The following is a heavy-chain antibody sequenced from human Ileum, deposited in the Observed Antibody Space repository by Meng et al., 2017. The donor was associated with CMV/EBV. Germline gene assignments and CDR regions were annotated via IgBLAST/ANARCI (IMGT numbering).Heavy chain of an antibody. Sequence: GGPLRLSCAASGFTFSDYSMNWFRQAPGKGLEWVAYMSPSATTIDYKDSVKGRFTISRDNAKKSLYLQMNSLRPDDTAVYYCARGGLVAAGRTAAGMDVWGQGTTVTVSS. J-gene: IGHJ6*02. CDR3: ARGGLVAAGRTAAGMDV. CDR1: GFTFSDYS. CDR2: MSPSATTI. D-gene: IGHD6-13*01. V-gene: IGHV3-11*01.